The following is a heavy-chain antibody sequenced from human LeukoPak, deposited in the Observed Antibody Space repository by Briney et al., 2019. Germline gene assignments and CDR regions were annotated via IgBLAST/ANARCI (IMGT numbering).Heavy chain of an antibody. CDR1: GYSISSGYY. CDR2: IYYSGST. J-gene: IGHJ3*02. D-gene: IGHD3-3*01. Sequence: PSETLSLTCTVSGYSISSGYYWGWIRQPPGKGLEWIGSIYYSGSTYYNPSLKSRVTISVDTSKNQFSLKLSSVTAADTAVYYCARDVLRFLEWLLMGPDAFDIWGQGTMVTVSS. CDR3: ARDVLRFLEWLLMGPDAFDI. V-gene: IGHV4-38-2*02.